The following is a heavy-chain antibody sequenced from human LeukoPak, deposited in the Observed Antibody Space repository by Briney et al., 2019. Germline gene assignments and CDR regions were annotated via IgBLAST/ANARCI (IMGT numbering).Heavy chain of an antibody. CDR1: GYSFTGYY. CDR3: ARELYSSGWRARDSGDNWFDP. J-gene: IGHJ5*02. V-gene: IGHV1-2*02. D-gene: IGHD6-19*01. Sequence: ASVKVSSKASGYSFTGYYMYWVRQAPGQGLEWMGWISPNSGGTNYAQNFQGRVTMTRDTSISTAYMELSRLRSDDTAVYYCARELYSSGWRARDSGDNWFDPWGQGTLVTVSS. CDR2: ISPNSGGT.